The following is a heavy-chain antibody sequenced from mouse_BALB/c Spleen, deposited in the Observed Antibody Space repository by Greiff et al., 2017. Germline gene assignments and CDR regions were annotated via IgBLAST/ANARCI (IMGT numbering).Heavy chain of an antibody. CDR3: ARGEYWFAY. V-gene: IGHV1-7*01. CDR1: GYTFTSYW. J-gene: IGHJ3*01. Sequence: VQLQQSGAELAKPGASVKMSCKASGYTFTSYWMHWVKQRPGQGLEWIGYINPSTGYTEYNQKFKDKATLTADKSSSTAYMQLSSLTSEDSAVYYCARGEYWFAYWGQGTLVTVSA. D-gene: IGHD5-1*01. CDR2: INPSTGYT.